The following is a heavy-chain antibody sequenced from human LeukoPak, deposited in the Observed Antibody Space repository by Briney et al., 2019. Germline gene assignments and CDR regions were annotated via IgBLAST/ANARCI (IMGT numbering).Heavy chain of an antibody. D-gene: IGHD3-3*01. CDR2: FDPEDGET. V-gene: IGHV1-24*01. J-gene: IGHJ4*02. CDR3: ARDRHYDFWSGPYYFDY. Sequence: ASVKVSCKVSGYTLTELSMHWVRQAPGKGLEWMGGFDPEDGETIYAQKFQGRVTMTEDTSTDTAYMELSSLRSEDTAVYYCARDRHYDFWSGPYYFDYWGQGTLVTVSS. CDR1: GYTLTELS.